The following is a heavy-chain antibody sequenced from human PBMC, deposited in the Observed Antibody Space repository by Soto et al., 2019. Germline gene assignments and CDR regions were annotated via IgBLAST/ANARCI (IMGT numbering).Heavy chain of an antibody. CDR2: INHSGST. CDR1: GGSFSGYY. Sequence: SETLSLTCAVYGGSFSGYYWSWIRQPPGKGLEWIGEINHSGSTNYNPSLKSRISMSVDTSKNQFSLKLTSVTAADTAVYYCHGVSGNYYRYSFDYWGQGTLVTVSS. V-gene: IGHV4-34*03. D-gene: IGHD3-10*01. J-gene: IGHJ4*02. CDR3: HGVSGNYYRYSFDY.